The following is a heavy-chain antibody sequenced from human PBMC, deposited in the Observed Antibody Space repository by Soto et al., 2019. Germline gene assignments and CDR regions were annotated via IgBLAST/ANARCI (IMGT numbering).Heavy chain of an antibody. CDR3: ASKTDGITGTTGYYYYYYGMDV. J-gene: IGHJ6*02. D-gene: IGHD1-20*01. CDR2: IIPIFGTA. Sequence: GASVKVSCKASGGTFSSYAISWVRQAPGQGLEWMGGIIPIFGTANYAQKFQGRVTITAGESTSTAYMELSSLRSEDTAVYYCASKTDGITGTTGYYYYYYGMDVWGQGTTVTVSS. CDR1: GGTFSSYA. V-gene: IGHV1-69*13.